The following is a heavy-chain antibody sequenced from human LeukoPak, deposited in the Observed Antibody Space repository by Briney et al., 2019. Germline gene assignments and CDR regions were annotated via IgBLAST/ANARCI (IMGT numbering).Heavy chain of an antibody. V-gene: IGHV4-59*01. J-gene: IGHJ4*02. Sequence: PSETLSLTCTVSSGSISTYYWGWIRQPPGKGLEWIGCVYYSGTTYYNPSLKSRVTISVDSSKNQFSLKLHSVTASDTAVYYCAREYLEGDWYSDYWGQGTLVTVSS. CDR1: SGSISTYY. CDR3: AREYLEGDWYSDY. D-gene: IGHD3/OR15-3a*01. CDR2: VYYSGTT.